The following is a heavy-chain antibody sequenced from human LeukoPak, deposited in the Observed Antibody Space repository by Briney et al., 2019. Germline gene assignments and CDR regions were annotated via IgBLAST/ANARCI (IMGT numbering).Heavy chain of an antibody. CDR1: GGSISSSSYY. J-gene: IGHJ4*02. D-gene: IGHD2-2*01. Sequence: SETLSLTCTVSGGSISSSSYYWGWIRQPPGKGLEWIGSIYHSGSTYYNPSLKSRVTISVDTSKNQFSLKLSSVTAADTAVYYCARDARGSTPFDYWGQGTLVTVSS. CDR3: ARDARGSTPFDY. CDR2: IYHSGST. V-gene: IGHV4-39*07.